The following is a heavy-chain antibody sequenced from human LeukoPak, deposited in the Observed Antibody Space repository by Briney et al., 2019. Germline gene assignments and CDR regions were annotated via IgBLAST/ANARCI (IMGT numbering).Heavy chain of an antibody. V-gene: IGHV4-34*01. CDR2: INHSGST. CDR1: GGSFSGYY. Sequence: SETLSLTCAVYGGSFSGYYWSWIRQPPGKGLEWIGEINHSGSTNYNPSLKSRVTISVDTSKNQFSLKLSPVTAADTAVYYCARRRPMAEFDYWGQGTLVTVSS. J-gene: IGHJ4*02. CDR3: ARRRPMAEFDY. D-gene: IGHD5-24*01.